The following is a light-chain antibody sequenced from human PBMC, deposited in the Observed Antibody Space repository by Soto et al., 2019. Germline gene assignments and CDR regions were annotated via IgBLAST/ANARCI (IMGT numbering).Light chain of an antibody. Sequence: EIGLTQSPGTLSLSPGGRATLSCRASQSVSRNYVAWYQQKPGQAPRLLIYGASSRASGIPDRFSGSGSGADFTLSITRLEPEDFAVYYCQQYGSTPLTFGGGTKVEIK. J-gene: IGKJ4*01. CDR3: QQYGSTPLT. V-gene: IGKV3-20*01. CDR1: QSVSRNY. CDR2: GAS.